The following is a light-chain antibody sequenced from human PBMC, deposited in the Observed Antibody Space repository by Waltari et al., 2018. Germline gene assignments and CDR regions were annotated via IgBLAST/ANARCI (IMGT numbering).Light chain of an antibody. CDR2: AAS. Sequence: AIRITQSPSSRSAPTGHRVTLTCRASQGISSYLPWYQKKPGQAPKLLIYAASTLQRGVPSRFSGSRSGTDFTLNISCLQSEDFATYYCEQYYSYPLIFGPGTKVDIK. CDR1: QGISSY. CDR3: EQYYSYPLI. V-gene: IGKV1-8*01. J-gene: IGKJ3*01.